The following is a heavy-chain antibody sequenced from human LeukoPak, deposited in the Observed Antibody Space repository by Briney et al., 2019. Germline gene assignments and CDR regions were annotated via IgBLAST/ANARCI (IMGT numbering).Heavy chain of an antibody. CDR3: ARNYYDGSSYFDY. D-gene: IGHD3-22*01. V-gene: IGHV1-69*05. J-gene: IGHJ4*02. Sequence: FSVKVPCKPSLCTFSSYAISWVRQAPGQEGEWMGGIIPIFGTANYAQKFPGSVTITTEECTSTASTQLSSLRSEDTGVYYCARNYYDGSSYFDYWGQGTLVTVSS. CDR1: LCTFSSYA. CDR2: IIPIFGTA.